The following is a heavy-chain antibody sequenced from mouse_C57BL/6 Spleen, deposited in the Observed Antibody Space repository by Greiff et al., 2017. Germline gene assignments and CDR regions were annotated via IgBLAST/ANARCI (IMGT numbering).Heavy chain of an antibody. V-gene: IGHV10-1*01. J-gene: IGHJ1*03. D-gene: IGHD2-10*02. CDR1: GFSFNTYA. CDR2: IRSKSNNYAT. CDR3: VRHRRYGNWYVDV. Sequence: GGGLVQPKGSLKLSCAASGFSFNTYAMNWVRQAPGKGLEWVARIRSKSNNYATYYADSVKDRFTLARDDSETMLYLQMNNLKTEAAAMYSCVRHRRYGNWYVDVWGTGTTVTVAS.